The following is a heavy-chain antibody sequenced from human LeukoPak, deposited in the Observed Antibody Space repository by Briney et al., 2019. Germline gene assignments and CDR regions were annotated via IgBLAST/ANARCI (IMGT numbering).Heavy chain of an antibody. CDR2: IRSKAYGGTT. V-gene: IGHV3-49*04. CDR1: GFAFGDYA. Sequence: GGSLRLSCTASGFAFGDYAMSWVRQAPGKGLEWVGFIRSKAYGGTTEYAASVKGRFTISRDDSKSIAYLQMNSLKTEDTAVYYCTRGDYDILTGYYRGIFLDYWGQGTLVTVSS. CDR3: TRGDYDILTGYYRGIFLDY. J-gene: IGHJ4*02. D-gene: IGHD3-9*01.